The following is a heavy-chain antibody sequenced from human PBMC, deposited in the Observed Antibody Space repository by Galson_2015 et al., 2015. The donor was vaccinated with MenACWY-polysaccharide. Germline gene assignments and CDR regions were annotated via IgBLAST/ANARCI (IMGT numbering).Heavy chain of an antibody. V-gene: IGHV3-23*01. D-gene: IGHD3-22*01. CDR2: ISDSGGKK. J-gene: IGHJ2*01. Sequence: SLRLSCAASGFRFSSYAMSWVRQAPGKGLEWVSSISDSGGKKYYGDSVKGRFTISRDNSKNTLYLQMNSLGAEDTAVYHCAKDWQDSSGYSVCFELWGRGTLVTVSS. CDR1: GFRFSSYA. CDR3: AKDWQDSSGYSVCFEL.